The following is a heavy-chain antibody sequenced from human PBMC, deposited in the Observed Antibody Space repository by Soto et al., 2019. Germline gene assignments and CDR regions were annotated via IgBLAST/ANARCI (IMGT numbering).Heavy chain of an antibody. J-gene: IGHJ5*02. Sequence: PGGSLRLSCSASGFTFSGFNMPGARQAPGQGLEWVAVISSDGGSKNYADSVKGRFPISRDNSKNTLSLQIMSLRTEDSAMYYCARGGDSAYEFFQQWSMDSWDRRTRVTVAS. V-gene: IGHV3-30-3*01. D-gene: IGHD5-12*01. CDR2: ISSDGGSK. CDR3: ARGGDSAYEFFQQWSMDS. CDR1: GFTFSGFN.